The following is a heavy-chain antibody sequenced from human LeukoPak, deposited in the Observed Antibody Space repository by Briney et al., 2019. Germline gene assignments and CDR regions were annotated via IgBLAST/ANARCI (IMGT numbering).Heavy chain of an antibody. V-gene: IGHV1-2*02. CDR3: ARRGGRDIVVVVAATQPGEYYEKYYYGMDV. CDR2: INPNTGGT. D-gene: IGHD2-15*01. J-gene: IGHJ6*02. CDR1: GYTFTGYY. Sequence: ASVKVSCKASGYTFTGYYMHWVRQAPGQGLEWMGWINPNTGGTNYAQKFQGRVTMTRDTSTSTAYMELRSLRSDDTAVYYCARRGGRDIVVVVAATQPGEYYEKYYYGMDVWGQGTTVTVSS.